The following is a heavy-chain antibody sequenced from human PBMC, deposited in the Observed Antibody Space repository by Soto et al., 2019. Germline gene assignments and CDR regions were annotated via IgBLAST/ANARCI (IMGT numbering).Heavy chain of an antibody. J-gene: IGHJ6*03. CDR3: ARGRCSGGSCGRDMDV. D-gene: IGHD2-15*01. CDR2: INHSGST. CDR1: GGSFSGYY. V-gene: IGHV4-34*01. Sequence: KASETLSLTCAVYGGSFSGYYWSWIRQPPGKGLEWIGEINHSGSTNYNPSLKSRVTISVDTSKNQFSLKLSSVTAADTAVYYCARGRCSGGSCGRDMDVWGKGTTVTVSS.